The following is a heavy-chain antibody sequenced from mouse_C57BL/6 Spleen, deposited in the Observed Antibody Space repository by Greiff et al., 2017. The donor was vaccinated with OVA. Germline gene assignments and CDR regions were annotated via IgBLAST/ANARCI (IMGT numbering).Heavy chain of an antibody. D-gene: IGHD1-1*01. CDR1: GFTFRDYG. V-gene: IGHV5-17*01. CDR2: ISSGSSTN. J-gene: IGHJ1*03. CDR3: ARPFMTSVVANWYCDV. Sequence: EVKPVESGGGLVKPGGFLKLSRAASGFTFRDYGMHWVRQAPEKGLEWVAYISSGSSTNYYAATVKGRFTISRDNAKNTLLLQMTSLRSEDTAMYYCARPFMTSVVANWYCDVWGTGTTVTVSS.